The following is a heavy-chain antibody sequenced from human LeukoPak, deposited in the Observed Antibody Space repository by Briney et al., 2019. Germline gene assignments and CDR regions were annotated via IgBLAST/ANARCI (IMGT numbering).Heavy chain of an antibody. D-gene: IGHD3-10*01. V-gene: IGHV3-7*01. J-gene: IGHJ4*02. Sequence: PGGSLRLSCTASGFTFNSYWMNWVRQAPGKGLEWVANIKPDGSEKYYVDSMEGRFTISRDNAKNSLYLQMNSLRAEDTAVYYCISGRGYWGQGALVTVSS. CDR2: IKPDGSEK. CDR1: GFTFNSYW. CDR3: ISGRGY.